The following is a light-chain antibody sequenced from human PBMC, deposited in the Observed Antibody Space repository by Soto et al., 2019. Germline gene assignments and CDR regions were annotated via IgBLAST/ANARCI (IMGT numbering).Light chain of an antibody. Sequence: EIVLTQSPGTLSLSPWERATLSCSASQSVSTNYLAWYQQKPGQAPRLLIYGASSRATGIPDRFSGSGSGTDFTLTISRLEPEDFAVYYCQQYGSPPTFGQGTKVDIK. CDR2: GAS. CDR3: QQYGSPPT. CDR1: QSVSTNY. J-gene: IGKJ1*01. V-gene: IGKV3-20*01.